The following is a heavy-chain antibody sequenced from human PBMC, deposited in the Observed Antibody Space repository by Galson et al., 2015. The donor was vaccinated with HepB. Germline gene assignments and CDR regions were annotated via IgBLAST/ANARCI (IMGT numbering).Heavy chain of an antibody. Sequence: SGDSIGTYFWSWIRQPPGRRLEWIGYIYRSGANNYSPSLKSRVIISIDTSTNQFSLRLTSVTAADTAVYYCATSSPTVRQSGYDTFDFWGQGTMVTVSS. D-gene: IGHD4-11*01. CDR1: GDSIGTYF. J-gene: IGHJ3*01. CDR2: IYRSGAN. V-gene: IGHV4-59*12. CDR3: ATSSPTVRQSGYDTFDF.